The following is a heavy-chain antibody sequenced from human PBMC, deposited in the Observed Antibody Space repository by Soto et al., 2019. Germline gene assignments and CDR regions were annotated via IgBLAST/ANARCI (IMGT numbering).Heavy chain of an antibody. CDR3: ARSPQPTRGIHWYFDL. CDR1: GFTFNTYG. CDR2: ISYDGINK. J-gene: IGHJ2*01. Sequence: QVQLVESGGGVVQPGRSLGLSCAASGFTFNTYGMHWVRQAPGKGLEWVAAISYDGINKYYVDSVKGRFTISRDNSKNKLYGRMNSLRAEDTALYYCARSPQPTRGIHWYFDLWGRGILVTVSS. D-gene: IGHD1-26*01. V-gene: IGHV3-30*03.